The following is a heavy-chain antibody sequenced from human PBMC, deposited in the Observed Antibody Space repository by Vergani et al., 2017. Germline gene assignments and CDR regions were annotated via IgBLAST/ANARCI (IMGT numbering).Heavy chain of an antibody. CDR2: IIPIFGTA. CDR1: GGTFSSYA. V-gene: IGHV1-69*05. CDR3: ARGGSSGWYNAFDI. Sequence: QVQLVQSGAEVKKPGSSVKVSCKASGGTFSSYAISWVRQAPGQGLEWMGGIIPIFGTANYAQKFQGRVTMTTDTSTSTAYMELRSLRSDDTAVYYCARGGSSGWYNAFDIWGQGTMVTVSS. J-gene: IGHJ3*02. D-gene: IGHD6-19*01.